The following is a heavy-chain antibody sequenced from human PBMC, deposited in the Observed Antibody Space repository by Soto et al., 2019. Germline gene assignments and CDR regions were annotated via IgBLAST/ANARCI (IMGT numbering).Heavy chain of an antibody. J-gene: IGHJ4*02. V-gene: IGHV1-69*13. CDR2: IIPIFGTA. CDR3: ARSLQQWLTPVDY. D-gene: IGHD6-19*01. CDR1: GGTFSSYA. Sequence: ASVKVSCKASGGTFSSYAISWVRQAPGQGLEWMGGIIPIFGTANYAQKFQGRVTITADESTSTAYMELSSLRSEDTAVYYCARSLQQWLTPVDYWGQGTLVTVSS.